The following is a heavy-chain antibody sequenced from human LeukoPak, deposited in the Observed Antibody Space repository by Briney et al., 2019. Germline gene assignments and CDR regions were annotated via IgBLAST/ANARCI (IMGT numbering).Heavy chain of an antibody. Sequence: SETLSLTCTVSGVSISSSSYYWAWIRQPPGKGLEWIGSIYYSGSTYYNPSLKSRVTISVDTSKNQFSLKLSSVTAADTAGYYFARLGAAANPNWVDPWGQGTLVTVSS. V-gene: IGHV4-39*01. CDR2: IYYSGST. D-gene: IGHD6-13*01. J-gene: IGHJ5*02. CDR1: GVSISSSSYY. CDR3: ARLGAAANPNWVDP.